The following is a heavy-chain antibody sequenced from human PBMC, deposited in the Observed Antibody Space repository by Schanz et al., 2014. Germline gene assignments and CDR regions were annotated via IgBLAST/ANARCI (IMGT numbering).Heavy chain of an antibody. CDR1: GFSFSTYA. CDR2: ILYDGSKT. D-gene: IGHD5-18*01. J-gene: IGHJ3*02. V-gene: IGHV3-30*04. CDR3: AREEGYGYGPGAFDI. Sequence: QVQLVESGGGVVQPGRSLRLSCAASGFSFSTYAMHWVRQAPGKGLEWVAVILYDGSKTYYADSVKGRFTISRDNSKNTLSLQMNSLRAEDTAVYYCAREEGYGYGPGAFDIWGQGTMVTVPS.